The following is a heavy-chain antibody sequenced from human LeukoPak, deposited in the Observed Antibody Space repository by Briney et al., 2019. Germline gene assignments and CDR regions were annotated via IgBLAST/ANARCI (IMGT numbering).Heavy chain of an antibody. V-gene: IGHV3-30-3*01. CDR2: ISHDGNLK. Sequence: GGSLRLSCAASGFTFSTYAMHWVRQAPGKGLEWVAVISHDGNLKYYADSVKGRFTISRDNSMNTLFLQMNSLTAEDTAVYYCARGTDILPGIDYWGQGTLVTVSS. CDR3: ARGTDILPGIDY. D-gene: IGHD2-21*02. CDR1: GFTFSTYA. J-gene: IGHJ4*02.